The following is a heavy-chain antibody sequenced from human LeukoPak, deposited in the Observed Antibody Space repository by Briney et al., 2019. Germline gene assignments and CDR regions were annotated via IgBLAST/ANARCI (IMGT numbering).Heavy chain of an antibody. CDR2: IYYSGST. J-gene: IGHJ4*02. Sequence: PSETLSLASTVSGGSISSHYWSWIRQPPGKGLEWIGDIYYSGSTNYNPSLKSRVTISVDTSKNQFSLRLTSVTAADTAVYYCARDTQGVRGVIRDPEYWGQGILVTVSS. CDR1: GGSISSHY. CDR3: ARDTQGVRGVIRDPEY. D-gene: IGHD3-10*01. V-gene: IGHV4-59*11.